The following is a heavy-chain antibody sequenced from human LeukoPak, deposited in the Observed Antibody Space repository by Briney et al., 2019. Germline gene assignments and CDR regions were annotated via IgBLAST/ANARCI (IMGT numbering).Heavy chain of an antibody. CDR1: GVSISSGSNY. CDR2: IYSSGST. J-gene: IGHJ3*02. Sequence: SETLSLTCRVSGVSISSGSNYWGWIRQPPGKTLEWIGSIYSSGSTYYNSSLKSRVIILIDTAKNHLSLNLSSVTAADTAVYYCARSDGYGLVGIWGQGTMVTVPS. V-gene: IGHV4-39*07. D-gene: IGHD3-10*01. CDR3: ARSDGYGLVGI.